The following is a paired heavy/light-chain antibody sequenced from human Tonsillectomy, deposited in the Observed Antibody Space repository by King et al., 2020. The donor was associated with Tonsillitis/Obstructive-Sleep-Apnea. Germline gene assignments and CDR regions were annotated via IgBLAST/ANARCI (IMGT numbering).Heavy chain of an antibody. CDR2: IHHSGKT. Sequence: QVQLREAGPGLVKPSGTLSLTCAVSGDSIITNHWWSWVRQPPGKGLEWVGEIHHSGKTNYNPSLKSRVVITVYKSHNQFSLELSSVTAADTAIYYCASARWDYWGQGILVTVSS. D-gene: IGHD6-13*01. V-gene: IGHV4-4*02. CDR3: ASARWDY. J-gene: IGHJ4*02. CDR1: GDSIITNHW.
Light chain of an antibody. CDR3: QQYYSLPYT. Sequence: DIVTTQSPDSLAVSLGERATINCKSSQTILYSSNNKNYLAWYQQKPGQPPKLLIYWASIRESGVPDRFSGSGSGTDFTLTISSLQAEDVAVYYCQQYYSLPYTFGQGTKLEIK. J-gene: IGKJ2*01. CDR2: WAS. V-gene: IGKV4-1*01. CDR1: QTILYSSNNKNY.